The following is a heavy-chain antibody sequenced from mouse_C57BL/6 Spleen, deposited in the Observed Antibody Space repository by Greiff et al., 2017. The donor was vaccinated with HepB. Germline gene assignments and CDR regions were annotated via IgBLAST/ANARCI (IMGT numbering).Heavy chain of an antibody. CDR3: TPYYFY. CDR1: GFNIKDDY. J-gene: IGHJ2*01. CDR2: IDPENGDT. D-gene: IGHD1-1*01. Sequence: EVKLVESGAELVRPGASVKLSCTASGFNIKDDYMHWVKQRPEQGLEWIGWIDPENGDTEYASKFQGKATITADTSSNTAYLQLSSLTSEDTAVFYCTPYYFYWGQGTTLTVSS. V-gene: IGHV14-4*01.